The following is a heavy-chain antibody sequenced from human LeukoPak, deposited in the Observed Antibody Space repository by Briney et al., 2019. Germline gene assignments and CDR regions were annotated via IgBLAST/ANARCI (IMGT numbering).Heavy chain of an antibody. V-gene: IGHV4-38-2*01. J-gene: IGHJ5*02. CDR2: IYHSGST. D-gene: IGHD2-2*01. Sequence: PSETLSLTCAVSGYSISSGYYWGWIRQPPGKGLEWIGSIYHSGSTYYNPSLKSRVTIPVDTSKNQFSLKLSSVTAADTAVYYCARWLDCSSTSCLPPLNWFDPWGQGTLVTVSS. CDR3: ARWLDCSSTSCLPPLNWFDP. CDR1: GYSISSGYY.